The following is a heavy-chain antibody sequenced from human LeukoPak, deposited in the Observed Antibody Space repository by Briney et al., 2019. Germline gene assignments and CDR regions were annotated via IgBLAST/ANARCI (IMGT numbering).Heavy chain of an antibody. J-gene: IGHJ4*02. CDR2: ISGSGGST. V-gene: IGHV3-23*01. CDR1: GFTFSSYA. CDR3: AKASYGSGSYYFDY. D-gene: IGHD3-10*01. Sequence: GGTLRLSCAASGFTFSSYAMSWVRQAPGKGLEWVSAISGSGGSTYYADSVKGRFTISRDNSKNTLYLQMNSLRAEDTAVYYCAKASYGSGSYYFDYWGQGTPVTVSS.